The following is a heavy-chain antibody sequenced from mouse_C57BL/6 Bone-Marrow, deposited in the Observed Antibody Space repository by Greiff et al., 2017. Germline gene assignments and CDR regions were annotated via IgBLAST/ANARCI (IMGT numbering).Heavy chain of an antibody. V-gene: IGHV1-69*01. CDR3: AREGVYYYGSSYDWYFDV. Sequence: VQLQQPGAELVMPGASVKLSCKASGYTFTSYWMHWVKQRPGQGLEWIGEIDPSDSYTNYNQKFKGKSTLTVDKSSSTAYMQLSSLTSEDSAVYDCAREGVYYYGSSYDWYFDVWGTGTTVTVSS. J-gene: IGHJ1*03. CDR1: GYTFTSYW. D-gene: IGHD1-1*01. CDR2: IDPSDSYT.